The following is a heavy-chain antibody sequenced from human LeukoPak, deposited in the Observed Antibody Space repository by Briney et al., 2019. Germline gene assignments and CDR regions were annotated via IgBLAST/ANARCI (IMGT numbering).Heavy chain of an antibody. J-gene: IGHJ5*02. Sequence: ASVKVSCKASGYTFTGYYMHWVRQAPGQGLEWMGWINPNSGGTNYAQKFQGRVTMTRDTSISTAYMELSRLRSDDTAVYYCVRDIVVVPAAIPAWGQGTLVTVSS. V-gene: IGHV1-2*02. CDR1: GYTFTGYY. CDR3: VRDIVVVPAAIPA. CDR2: INPNSGGT. D-gene: IGHD2-2*02.